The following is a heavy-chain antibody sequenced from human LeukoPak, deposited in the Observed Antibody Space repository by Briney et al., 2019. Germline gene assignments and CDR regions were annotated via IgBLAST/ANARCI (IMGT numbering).Heavy chain of an antibody. V-gene: IGHV4-31*11. CDR1: GGSFSGYY. CDR3: ARGKGWFDP. Sequence: SETLSLTCAVYGGSFSGYYWSWIRQHPGKGLEWIGYIYYSGSTYYNPSLKSRVTISVDTSKNQFSLKLSSVAAADTAVYYCARGKGWFDPWGQGTLVTVSS. J-gene: IGHJ5*02. CDR2: IYYSGST.